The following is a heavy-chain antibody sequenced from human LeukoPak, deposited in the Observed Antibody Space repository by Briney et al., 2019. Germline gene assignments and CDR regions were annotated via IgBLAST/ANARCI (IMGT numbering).Heavy chain of an antibody. CDR2: ISASGSST. CDR1: GFTVSSNY. V-gene: IGHV3-23*01. CDR3: AKEQYCSGAACFLGY. Sequence: GGSLRLSCAASGFTVSSNYMNWVRQASGKGLEWVSAISASGSSTYYADSVKGRFTISRDNSKNTLSLQMNSLRAEDTAVYYCAKEQYCSGAACFLGYWGQGTLVTVSS. D-gene: IGHD2-15*01. J-gene: IGHJ4*02.